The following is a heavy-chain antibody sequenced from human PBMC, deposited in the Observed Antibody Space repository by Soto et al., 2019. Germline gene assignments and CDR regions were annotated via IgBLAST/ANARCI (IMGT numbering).Heavy chain of an antibody. CDR2: ITTSSAYI. J-gene: IGHJ5*02. D-gene: IGHD2-21*01. V-gene: IGHV3-21*01. CDR3: VRSGTARLLRHSWFDT. CDR1: GFTFNTYD. Sequence: EVQLVESGGGLVKPGGSLRLSCAASGFTFNTYDMNWVRQAPGKGLEWVSSITTSSAYIYYADSLKGRITISSDKAKNSLFLQMNSLRAEDTAVYYCVRSGTARLLRHSWFDTWGQGTLVTVSS.